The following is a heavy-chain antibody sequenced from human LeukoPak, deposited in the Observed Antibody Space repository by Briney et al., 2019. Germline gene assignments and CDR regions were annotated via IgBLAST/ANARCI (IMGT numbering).Heavy chain of an antibody. CDR2: ISSSSNYI. Sequence: GAPRLFCWASGFTFSSYNMNWGRQAPGEGLEWVASISSSSNYIYYVDSVKGRFTISRDNAKNSLYLQMNSLRAEDTAVYYCARGGSYFDYWGQGTLVTVSS. V-gene: IGHV3-21*01. D-gene: IGHD1-26*01. J-gene: IGHJ4*02. CDR1: GFTFSSYN. CDR3: ARGGSYFDY.